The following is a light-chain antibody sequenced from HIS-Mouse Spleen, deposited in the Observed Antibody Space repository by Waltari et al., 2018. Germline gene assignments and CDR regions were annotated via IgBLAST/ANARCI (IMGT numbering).Light chain of an antibody. CDR3: QSYDSSVWV. CDR2: EDN. CDR1: SGSIASNY. V-gene: IGLV6-57*04. J-gene: IGLJ3*02. Sequence: NFMLTQPHSVSESPGKTVTISCTRSSGSIASNYVQWYQQRPGSAPTTVIYEDNQSPPGVPDRFSGSIDSSSNSASLTISGLKTEDEADYYCQSYDSSVWVFGGGTKLTVL.